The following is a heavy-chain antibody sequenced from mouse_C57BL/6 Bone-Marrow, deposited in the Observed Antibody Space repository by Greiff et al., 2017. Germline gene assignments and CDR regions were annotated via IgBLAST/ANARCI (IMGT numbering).Heavy chain of an antibody. CDR2: ISDGGSYT. CDR3: ARRRAHMVTRDYAMEY. CDR1: GFTFSSYA. D-gene: IGHD2-2*01. Sequence: EVMLVESGGGLVKPGGSLKLSCAASGFTFSSYAMSWVRQTPEKRLEWVATISDGGSYTYYPDNVKGRFTISRDNAKNNLYLQMSQLKSEDTAMYYGARRRAHMVTRDYAMEYWGEGTSVTVSS. J-gene: IGHJ4*01. V-gene: IGHV5-4*03.